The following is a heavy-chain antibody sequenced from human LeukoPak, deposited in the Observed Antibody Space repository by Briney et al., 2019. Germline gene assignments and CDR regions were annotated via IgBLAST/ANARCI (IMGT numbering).Heavy chain of an antibody. V-gene: IGHV3-21*01. CDR3: ASTPNGVAAIYFDY. CDR2: ISSSSYI. CDR1: AFPFSSYS. Sequence: GGSLRLSCAASAFPFSSYSMNWVRQAPGKGLEWVSSISSSSYIYYADSVKGRFTISRDNAKNTLYLQMNSLRAGDTAVYYCASTPNGVAAIYFDYWGQGTLVTVSS. J-gene: IGHJ4*02. D-gene: IGHD2-15*01.